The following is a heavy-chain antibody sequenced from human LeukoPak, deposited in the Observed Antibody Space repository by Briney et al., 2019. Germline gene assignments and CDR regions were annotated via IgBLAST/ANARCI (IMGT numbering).Heavy chain of an antibody. D-gene: IGHD3-16*02. CDR1: GFTFSNYA. V-gene: IGHV3-23*01. CDR3: ARGVGVWGSYRQYYFDY. Sequence: GGSLRLSCAASGFTFSNYAMSWVRQAPGKGLEWVSTISSSRGSTYYADSVKDRFTISRDNSKNTRYLQMNGLRAEDTAVYYCARGVGVWGSYRQYYFDYWGQGTLVTVSS. CDR2: ISSSRGST. J-gene: IGHJ4*02.